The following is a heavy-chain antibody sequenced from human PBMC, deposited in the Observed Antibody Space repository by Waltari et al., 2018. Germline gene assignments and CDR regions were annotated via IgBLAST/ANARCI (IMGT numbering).Heavy chain of an antibody. CDR2: IGQTGESV. CDR1: GFDFRNFA. CDR3: AMGGSNSWFAH. V-gene: IGHV3-23*01. J-gene: IGHJ5*01. Sequence: EVQLLQSGGGLIQPGGSLRLSCGASGFDFRNFAMSWVRQAPGTGRGWVSGIGQTGESVFYADSGKGRFTISRDNSQKTLYLQMSSLRADDTAIYYCAMGGSNSWFAHWGQGTPVTVSS. D-gene: IGHD6-13*01.